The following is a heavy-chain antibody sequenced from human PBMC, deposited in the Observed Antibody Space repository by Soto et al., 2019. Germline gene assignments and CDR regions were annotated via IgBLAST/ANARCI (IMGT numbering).Heavy chain of an antibody. CDR1: GYSISSGYY. CDR2: IYHSGST. D-gene: IGHD3-3*01. CDR3: ARDLXYDFWSGPPYYYYGMDV. Sequence: PSETLSLTCTVSGYSISSGYYWGWIRQPPGKGLEWIGSIYHSGSTYYNPSLKSRVTISVDTSKNQFSLKLSSVTAADTAVYYCARDLXYDFWSGPPYYYYGMDVWGQGTTVTVSS. V-gene: IGHV4-38-2*02. J-gene: IGHJ6*02.